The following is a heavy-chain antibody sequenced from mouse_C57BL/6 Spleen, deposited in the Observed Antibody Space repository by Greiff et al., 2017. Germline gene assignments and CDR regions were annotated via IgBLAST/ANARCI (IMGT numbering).Heavy chain of an antibody. J-gene: IGHJ4*01. CDR2: ISSGSSTI. Sequence: EVQLVESGGGLVKPGGSLKLSCAASGFTFSDYGMHWVRQAPEKGLEWVAYISSGSSTIYYADTVKGRFTISRDNAKNTLFLQMTSLRSEDTAMYYCAREVELGLGGMDYWGQGTSVTVSS. CDR3: AREVELGLGGMDY. CDR1: GFTFSDYG. V-gene: IGHV5-17*01. D-gene: IGHD4-1*01.